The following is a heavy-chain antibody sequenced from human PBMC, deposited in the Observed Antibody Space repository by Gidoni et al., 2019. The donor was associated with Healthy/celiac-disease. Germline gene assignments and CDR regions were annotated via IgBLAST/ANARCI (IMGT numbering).Heavy chain of an antibody. D-gene: IGHD2-2*01. Sequence: EVQLVESGGGVVKPGGSLRLSCAAAGVTFSNAGMSWVRQAPGKGLEWVGRITSTTDGGTTDSAAPVKGRFPISRDDSKNTLYLQMNSLKTEDTAVYYCTTACSRTSCYQPKNDYWGQGTLVTVSS. V-gene: IGHV3-15*01. CDR1: GVTFSNAG. J-gene: IGHJ4*02. CDR2: ITSTTDGGTT. CDR3: TTACSRTSCYQPKNDY.